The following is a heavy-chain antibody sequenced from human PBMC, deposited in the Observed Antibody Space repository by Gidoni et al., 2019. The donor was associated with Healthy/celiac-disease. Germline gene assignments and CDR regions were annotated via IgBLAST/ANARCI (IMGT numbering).Heavy chain of an antibody. V-gene: IGHV3-33*01. Sequence: QVQLVESGGGVVQPGRSLRLYCAASGFPLSRYGVPWVRQAPGKGLEWVAVIWYDVSNKCYAYSVQCRFTISIDSSKSTLDLQMNSLRAEDTAVYYCAREGVVAATLGPYYYWGQGTLVTVSS. CDR3: AREGVVAATLGPYYY. CDR2: IWYDVSNK. J-gene: IGHJ4*02. CDR1: GFPLSRYG. D-gene: IGHD2-15*01.